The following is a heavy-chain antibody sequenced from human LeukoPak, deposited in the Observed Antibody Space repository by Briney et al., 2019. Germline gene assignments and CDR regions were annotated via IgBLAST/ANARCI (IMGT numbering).Heavy chain of an antibody. V-gene: IGHV3-48*03. Sequence: PGGSLRLSCAASGFTLRSYGMNWVRQAPGKGLEWVSYISSSGRTIYYADSVKGRFTISRDNAKNSQYLQMNSLRAEDTAVYYCAALEIVVVTATPFDYWGQGTLVTVSS. J-gene: IGHJ4*02. CDR2: ISSSGRTI. D-gene: IGHD2-21*02. CDR1: GFTLRSYG. CDR3: AALEIVVVTATPFDY.